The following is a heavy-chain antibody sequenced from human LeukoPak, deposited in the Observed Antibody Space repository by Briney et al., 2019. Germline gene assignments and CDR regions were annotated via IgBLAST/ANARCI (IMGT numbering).Heavy chain of an antibody. CDR2: TYYSGST. CDR3: ARAYCSSTSCSVGAFDI. V-gene: IGHV4-59*13. J-gene: IGHJ3*02. CDR1: GGSISSYY. D-gene: IGHD2-2*01. Sequence: PSETLSLTCTVSGGSISSYYWSWIRQPTGKGLEWIGYTYYSGSTNYNPSLKSRVTISVDTSKNQFSLKLSSVTAADTAVYYCARAYCSSTSCSVGAFDIWGQGTMVTVSS.